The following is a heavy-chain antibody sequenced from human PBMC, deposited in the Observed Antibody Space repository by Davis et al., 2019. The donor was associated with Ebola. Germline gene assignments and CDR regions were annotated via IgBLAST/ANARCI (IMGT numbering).Heavy chain of an antibody. CDR3: GKADCGGDCRVVDF. D-gene: IGHD2-21*02. V-gene: IGHV3-43*02. CDR1: GFTFDDYA. J-gene: IGHJ4*02. CDR2: INGDGTLT. Sequence: GESLKISCAAFGFTFDDYAMHWVRQSPGKGLECVSLINGDGTLTYYADSVKGRFTISRDNSKNSLYLQMNSLTSEDTAIYYCGKADCGGDCRVVDFWGQGTLVTVSA.